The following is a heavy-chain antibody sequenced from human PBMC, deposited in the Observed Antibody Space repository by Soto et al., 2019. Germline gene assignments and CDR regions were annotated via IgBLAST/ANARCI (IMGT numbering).Heavy chain of an antibody. D-gene: IGHD6-19*01. CDR3: ARRTSGYFAY. J-gene: IGHJ4*02. CDR1: GFTYRDYT. V-gene: IGHV3-23*01. Sequence: EVQLLQSGGGLVQPGGSLTLSGAASGFTYRDYTMSWVRQAPGAALESTSAILADDNTYYTDPVRGRFTISRDNSKHTLYLEMNSLRAEDTAVYYCARRTSGYFAYWGQGALVTVSS. CDR2: ILADDNT.